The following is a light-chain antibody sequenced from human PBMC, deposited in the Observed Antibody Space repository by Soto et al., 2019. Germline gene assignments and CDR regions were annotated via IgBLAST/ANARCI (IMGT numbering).Light chain of an antibody. CDR2: GAS. CDR1: QSVSGSR. V-gene: IGKV3-20*01. Sequence: ELVLTQSPGTLSLSPGERATLSCRASQSVSGSRLAWFQQKPGQAPRLLIYGASNRATGIPNRFSGSGSGTDFTLTITRLEPEDFAVYYCQQYGSSPRTVGQGTKVDIK. J-gene: IGKJ1*01. CDR3: QQYGSSPRT.